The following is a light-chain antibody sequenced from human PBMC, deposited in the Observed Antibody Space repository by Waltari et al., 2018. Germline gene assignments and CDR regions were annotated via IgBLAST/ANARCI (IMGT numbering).Light chain of an antibody. CDR1: QSISTY. V-gene: IGKV3-11*01. J-gene: IGKJ1*01. CDR2: DAV. CDR3: QQRSNWPGT. Sequence: EIVLTQSPATMSLSPGDRATLSCRANQSISTYLGWYQQKPGQTPRLLIYDAVNRATGIPARFSASGSGTDFTLNIRSLEPEDFAVYYCQQRSNWPGTFGQGTKVEIK.